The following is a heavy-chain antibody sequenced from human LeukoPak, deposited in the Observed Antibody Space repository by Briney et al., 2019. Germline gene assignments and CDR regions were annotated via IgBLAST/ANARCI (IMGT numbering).Heavy chain of an antibody. V-gene: IGHV4-59*01. CDR2: IYYSGST. J-gene: IGHJ6*02. CDR3: ARGAPGYYYDYYYGMDV. CDR1: GGSISSYY. Sequence: SETLSLTCTVSGGSISSYYWSWIRQPPGKGLEWIGYIYYSGSTNYNPSLKSRVTISVDTSKNQFSLKLSSVTAADTAVYYCARGAPGYYYDYYYGMDVWGLGTTVTVSS. D-gene: IGHD6-13*01.